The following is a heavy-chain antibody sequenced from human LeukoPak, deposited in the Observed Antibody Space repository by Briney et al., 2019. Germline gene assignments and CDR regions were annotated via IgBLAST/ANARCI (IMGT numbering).Heavy chain of an antibody. Sequence: PSETLSLTCTVSGGSISSSSYYWGWIRQPPGKGLEWIGSIYYSGSTYYNPSLKSRVTISVDTSKNQFSLKLSSVTAADTAVYYCAAKSYDYVWGSYRENNWFDPWGQGTLVTVSS. D-gene: IGHD3-16*02. V-gene: IGHV4-39*01. J-gene: IGHJ5*02. CDR3: AAKSYDYVWGSYRENNWFDP. CDR1: GGSISSSSYY. CDR2: IYYSGST.